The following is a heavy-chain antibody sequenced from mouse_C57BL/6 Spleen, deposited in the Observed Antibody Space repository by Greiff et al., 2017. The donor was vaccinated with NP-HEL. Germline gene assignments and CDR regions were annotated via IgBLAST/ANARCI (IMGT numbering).Heavy chain of an antibody. Sequence: EVQLQQSGPELVKPGASVKISCKASGYTFTDYYMNWVKQSPGKSLEWIGDINPNNGGTSYNQKFKGKAPLTVDKSSRTAYMELRSLTSEDSAVYYCARRAIYYDYPSCAYWGQGTLVTVAA. D-gene: IGHD2-4*01. CDR2: INPNNGGT. V-gene: IGHV1-26*01. J-gene: IGHJ3*01. CDR1: GYTFTDYY. CDR3: ARRAIYYDYPSCAY.